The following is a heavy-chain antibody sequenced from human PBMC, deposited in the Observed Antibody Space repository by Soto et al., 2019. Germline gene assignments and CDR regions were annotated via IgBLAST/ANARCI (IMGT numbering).Heavy chain of an antibody. V-gene: IGHV4-34*01. Sequence: SETLSLTCAVYGGSFSGYYWSWIRQPPGKGLEWIGEINHSGSTNYNPSLKSRVTISVGTSKNQFSLKLSSVTAADTAVYYCARGRGVVVAAITYYYYYGMDVWGQGTTVTVSS. CDR1: GGSFSGYY. CDR2: INHSGST. CDR3: ARGRGVVVAAITYYYYYGMDV. J-gene: IGHJ6*02. D-gene: IGHD2-15*01.